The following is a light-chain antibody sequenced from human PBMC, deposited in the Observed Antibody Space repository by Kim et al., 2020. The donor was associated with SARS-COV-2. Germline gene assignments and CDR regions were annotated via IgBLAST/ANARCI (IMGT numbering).Light chain of an antibody. J-gene: IGKJ1*01. CDR2: AAS. V-gene: IGKV1-8*01. CDR3: QQYYSYPVT. CDR1: QGISSY. Sequence: SSTGDRITITCRASQGISSYLAWYQQKPGKAPKLLIYAASTLQSGVPSRFSGSGSGTDFTLTISCLQSEDFATYYCQQYYSYPVTFGQGTKVDIK.